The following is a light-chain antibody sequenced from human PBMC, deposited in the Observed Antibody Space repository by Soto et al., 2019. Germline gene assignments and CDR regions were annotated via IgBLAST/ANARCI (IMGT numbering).Light chain of an antibody. V-gene: IGLV2-14*01. J-gene: IGLJ1*01. Sequence: QCVLTQPASVCGSPGQSITISCTGTSSDVGGYNYVSWYQQHPGKAPKLMIYEVSNRPSGVSNRFSGSKSGNTASLTISGLQAEDEADYYCRSYTSSSTLVFGTGTKLTVI. CDR2: EVS. CDR3: RSYTSSSTLV. CDR1: SSDVGGYNY.